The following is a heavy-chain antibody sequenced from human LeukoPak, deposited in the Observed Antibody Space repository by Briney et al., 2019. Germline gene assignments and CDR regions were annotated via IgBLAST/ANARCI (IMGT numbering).Heavy chain of an antibody. CDR2: IYYTGST. V-gene: IGHV4-59*04. CDR3: ARDVWGSYRYFDH. D-gene: IGHD3-16*02. Sequence: GSLRLSCAASGFTFSSYEMNWVRQPPGKGLEWIGTIYYTGSTYYNPSLKSRLTISVDTSKNQFSLRLSSVTAADTAVYYCARDVWGSYRYFDHWGQGTLVTVSS. J-gene: IGHJ4*02. CDR1: GFTFSSYE.